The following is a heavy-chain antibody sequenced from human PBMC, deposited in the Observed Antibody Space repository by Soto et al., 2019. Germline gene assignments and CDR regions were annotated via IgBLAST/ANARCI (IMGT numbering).Heavy chain of an antibody. V-gene: IGHV3-30*18. J-gene: IGHJ4*02. CDR3: AKEYGSTWIDH. D-gene: IGHD6-13*01. Sequence: QVQLVESGGGVFQPGRSLRLSCAASGFTFSTYGMHWVRQAPGKGLEWVAAMSYDGTKQYYVDSVKGRFTISRDNSRNKLFLQVNSLRDEDTAVYYCAKEYGSTWIDHWGQGTLVTVSS. CDR2: MSYDGTKQ. CDR1: GFTFSTYG.